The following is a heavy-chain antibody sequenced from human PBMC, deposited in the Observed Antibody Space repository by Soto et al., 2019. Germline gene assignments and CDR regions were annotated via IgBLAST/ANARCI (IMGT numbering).Heavy chain of an antibody. CDR2: IYTSGST. Sequence: QVQLQESGPGLVKPSETLSLTCTVSGVSISSYYRSWIRQPAGKGLEWIGRIYTSGSTNYNPSLKSRVTMSVDTSKNQFSLKLSSVTAADTAVYYCARVRVCYSGSYSAEYFDYWGQGTLVTVSS. J-gene: IGHJ4*02. V-gene: IGHV4-4*07. CDR1: GVSISSYY. CDR3: ARVRVCYSGSYSAEYFDY. D-gene: IGHD1-26*01.